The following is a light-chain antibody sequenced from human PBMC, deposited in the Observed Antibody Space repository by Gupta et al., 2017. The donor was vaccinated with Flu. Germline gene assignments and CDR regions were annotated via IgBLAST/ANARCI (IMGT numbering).Light chain of an antibody. CDR3: RHRGNWPPYS. Sequence: ATLSSSPRERATLSCRASKNVGNYLGWYQQKPGQSPRLLIYDASSRNTGVTARFSGSGYGTDFTLTITSREQEDFAVYYCRHRGNWPPYSFGQGTKVEI. CDR2: DAS. V-gene: IGKV3-11*01. CDR1: KNVGNY. J-gene: IGKJ2*01.